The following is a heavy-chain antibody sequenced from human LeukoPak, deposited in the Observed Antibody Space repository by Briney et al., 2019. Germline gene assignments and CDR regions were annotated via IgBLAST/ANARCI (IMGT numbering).Heavy chain of an antibody. D-gene: IGHD6-13*01. V-gene: IGHV4-39*01. Sequence: PSETLSLTCTVSGGSISSSSYYWGWIRQPPGKRLEWIGSIYYSGSTYYNPSLKSRVTISVDTSKNQFSLKLSSVTAADTAVYYCATRSEYSSSWYGYYYYGMDVWGQGTTVTVSS. J-gene: IGHJ6*02. CDR3: ATRSEYSSSWYGYYYYGMDV. CDR2: IYYSGST. CDR1: GGSISSSSYY.